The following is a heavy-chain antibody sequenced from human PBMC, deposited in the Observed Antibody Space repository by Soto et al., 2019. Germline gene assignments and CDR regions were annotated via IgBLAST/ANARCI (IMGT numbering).Heavy chain of an antibody. Sequence: GGSLRLSCAASGFTFSSYAMHWVRQAPGKGLEWVAVISYDGSNKYYADSVKGRFTISRDNSKNTLYLQMNSLRAEDTAVYYCARDIITWLQSPEHWFDPWGQGTLVTVSS. CDR1: GFTFSSYA. D-gene: IGHD3-16*01. V-gene: IGHV3-30-3*01. J-gene: IGHJ5*02. CDR3: ARDIITWLQSPEHWFDP. CDR2: ISYDGSNK.